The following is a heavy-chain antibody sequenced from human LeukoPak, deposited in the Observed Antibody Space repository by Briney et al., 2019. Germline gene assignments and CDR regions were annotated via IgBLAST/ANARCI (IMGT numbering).Heavy chain of an antibody. J-gene: IGHJ3*02. CDR3: AKEGSGSYLRTFDI. D-gene: IGHD1-26*01. CDR1: GFTFSSYG. CDR2: ISYDGSNK. Sequence: GGSLRLSFAASGFTFSSYGMHWVRQAPGKGLEWVAVISYDGSNKYYADSVKGRFTISRDNAKNSLYLQMNSLRAEDMASYYCAKEGSGSYLRTFDIWGQGTLVTVSS. V-gene: IGHV3-30*18.